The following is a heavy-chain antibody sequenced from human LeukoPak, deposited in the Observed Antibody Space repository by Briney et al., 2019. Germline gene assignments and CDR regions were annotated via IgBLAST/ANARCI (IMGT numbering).Heavy chain of an antibody. D-gene: IGHD5-18*01. CDR2: IYYTGNT. V-gene: IGHV4-39*07. Sequence: PSETLSLTCSVSGVSISSSNSYWGWIRRPPGKGLEWIGSIYYTGNTYYNASLKSRVTISIDTSKNQFSLKLSSVTAADTAVYYCARAKYSYSGDYFDYWGQGTLVTVSS. CDR3: ARAKYSYSGDYFDY. CDR1: GVSISSSNSY. J-gene: IGHJ4*02.